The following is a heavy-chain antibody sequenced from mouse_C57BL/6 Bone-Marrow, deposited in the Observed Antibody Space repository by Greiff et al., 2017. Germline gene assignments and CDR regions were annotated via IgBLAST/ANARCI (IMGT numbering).Heavy chain of an antibody. CDR1: GFTFSDYG. J-gene: IGHJ3*01. D-gene: IGHD2-3*01. V-gene: IGHV5-17*01. CDR3: ARGGWLLSAY. CDR2: ISSGSSTI. Sequence: DVKLVESGGGLVKPGGSLKLSCAASGFTFSDYGMHWVRQAPEKGLEWVAYISSGSSTIYYADTVKGRFTISRDNAKNTLFLQMTSLRSEDTAMYYCARGGWLLSAYWGQGTLVTVSA.